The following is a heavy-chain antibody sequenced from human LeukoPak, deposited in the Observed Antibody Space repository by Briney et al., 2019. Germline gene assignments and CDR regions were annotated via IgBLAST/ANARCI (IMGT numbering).Heavy chain of an antibody. D-gene: IGHD1-14*01. CDR2: VKRDGTAT. CDR1: GFTFSSHL. V-gene: IGHV3-74*01. J-gene: IGHJ4*02. Sequence: GGSLRLSCAASGFTFSSHLMHWVRQAQGTGLVWVSSVKRDGTATNYADSVKGRFTISRDNAKNKLYLQMNSLRVEDTAVYYCVRKFATGDWGQGTLVTVSS. CDR3: VRKFATGD.